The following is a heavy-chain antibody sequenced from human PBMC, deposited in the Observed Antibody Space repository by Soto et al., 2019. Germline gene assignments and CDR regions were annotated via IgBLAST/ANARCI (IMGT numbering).Heavy chain of an antibody. CDR3: ARLGISLKRGVISGNSYAIGP. CDR1: GFSLSSYT. D-gene: IGHD3-10*01. J-gene: IGHJ6*02. CDR2: ITRIDDYV. V-gene: IGHV3-21*05. Sequence: AQVVEFGGGLVKPGGSLRLSCAASGFSLSSYTVNWVRQAPGKGLEWVSCITRIDDYVYYSDSVEGRFTISRDNAKNSVYLQHNTLRVEVPAVYYCARLGISLKRGVISGNSYAIGPWGQGTRVIASS.